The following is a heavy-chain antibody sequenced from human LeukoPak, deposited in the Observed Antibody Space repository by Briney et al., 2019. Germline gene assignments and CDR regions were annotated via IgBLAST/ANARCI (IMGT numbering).Heavy chain of an antibody. CDR1: GFTFSSYW. J-gene: IGHJ3*02. CDR2: ISTSSSYI. CDR3: ARADRRGYYLVGAFDI. Sequence: GGSMRLSCAASGFTFSSYWMSWVRQAPGKGLEWVSSISTSSSYIYYADSVKGRFTISRDNAKNSLYLQMNSLRAEDTSVYYCARADRRGYYLVGAFDIWGQGTMVIVSS. D-gene: IGHD3-22*01. V-gene: IGHV3-21*01.